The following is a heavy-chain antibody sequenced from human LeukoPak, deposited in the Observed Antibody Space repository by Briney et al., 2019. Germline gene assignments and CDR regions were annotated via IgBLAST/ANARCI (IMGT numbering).Heavy chain of an antibody. CDR1: GGTFSSYA. CDR2: IIPIFGTA. CDR3: ARAAGVTTSYYYYMDV. D-gene: IGHD4-17*01. Sequence: SVKVSCKASGGTFSSYAISWVRQAPGQGLEWMGGIIPIFGTANYAQKFQGRVTITTDESTSTAYMELSSLRSEDTAVYYCARAAGVTTSYYYYMDVWGKGTTVTVSS. J-gene: IGHJ6*03. V-gene: IGHV1-69*05.